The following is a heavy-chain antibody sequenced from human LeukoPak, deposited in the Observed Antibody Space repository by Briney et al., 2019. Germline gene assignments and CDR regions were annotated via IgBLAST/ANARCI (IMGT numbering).Heavy chain of an antibody. CDR1: GGSISSSSYY. CDR3: ARRGGYSGSYYYFDY. D-gene: IGHD1-26*01. CDR2: IYYSGST. J-gene: IGHJ4*02. V-gene: IGHV4-39*01. Sequence: SETLSLTCTVSGGSISSSSYYWGWIRQPPGKGLEWSGSIYYSGSTYYNPSLKSRVTISVDTSKNQFSLKLSSVTAADTAVYYCARRGGYSGSYYYFDYWGQGTLVTVSS.